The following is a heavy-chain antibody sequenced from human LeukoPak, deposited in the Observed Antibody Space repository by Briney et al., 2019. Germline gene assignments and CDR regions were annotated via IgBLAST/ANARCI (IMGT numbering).Heavy chain of an antibody. V-gene: IGHV3-64*04. J-gene: IGHJ3*02. Sequence: GGSLRLSCSASGFTFSSYAMHWVRQAPGKGLEYVSAISGNGGTTYYADSVKGRFSISRDNSKNTLYLQMNSLRAEDTAVYYCARDRSSGYYAFDIWGQGTMVTVSS. CDR1: GFTFSSYA. CDR2: ISGNGGTT. D-gene: IGHD3-22*01. CDR3: ARDRSSGYYAFDI.